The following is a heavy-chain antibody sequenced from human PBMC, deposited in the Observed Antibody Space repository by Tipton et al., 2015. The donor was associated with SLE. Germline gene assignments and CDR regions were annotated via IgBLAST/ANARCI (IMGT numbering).Heavy chain of an antibody. Sequence: TLSLTCSVSGGSMTSYYWSWIRQPPGKGLEWIGYIYYSGSTNYNPSLKGRVTISVDTSKNQFSLKVKSVTAADPAVYYCARISGSYGHEIDNWGQGTLVTVSS. V-gene: IGHV4-59*01. J-gene: IGHJ4*02. CDR1: GGSMTSYY. CDR3: ARISGSYGHEIDN. D-gene: IGHD3-10*01. CDR2: IYYSGST.